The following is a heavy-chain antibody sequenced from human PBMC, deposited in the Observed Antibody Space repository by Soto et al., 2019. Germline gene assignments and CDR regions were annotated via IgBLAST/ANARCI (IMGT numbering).Heavy chain of an antibody. CDR2: ISGSGGRT. CDR1: GFTFSNYG. V-gene: IGHV3-23*01. CDR3: AKEMIASTLADFFDY. D-gene: IGHD2-21*01. Sequence: EVQLLESGGGLIQPGGSLRLSCEASGFTFSNYGMTWVRLAPGKGLEWVSTISGSGGRTFYADPVKGRFTISRDNSKNTLYLQMNSLRAEDTAVYYVAKEMIASTLADFFDYWGQGTLVTVSS. J-gene: IGHJ4*02.